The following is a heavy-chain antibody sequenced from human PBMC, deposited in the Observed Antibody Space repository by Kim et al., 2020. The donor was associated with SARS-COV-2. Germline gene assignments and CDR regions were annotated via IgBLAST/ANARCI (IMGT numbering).Heavy chain of an antibody. CDR3: ARDRVGCYAMEV. V-gene: IGHV3-7*05. CDR2: IKYDGSDK. Sequence: GGSLRLSCAASGFPFSTYWMYWVRQAPGKGLEWLANIKYDGSDKYYVDSVKGRFTVSRDNAKNSLYLHMTSLRAEDTAVYFCARDRVGCYAMEVGCQGTT. D-gene: IGHD6-19*01. CDR1: GFPFSTYW. J-gene: IGHJ6*02.